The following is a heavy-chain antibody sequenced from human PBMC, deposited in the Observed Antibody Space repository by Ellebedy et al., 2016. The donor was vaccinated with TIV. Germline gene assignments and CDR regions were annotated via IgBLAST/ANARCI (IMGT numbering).Heavy chain of an antibody. CDR1: GFTFSNYA. CDR3: AGFRGEAVAGNWFDP. V-gene: IGHV3-23*01. CDR2: ISDTGITT. D-gene: IGHD6-19*01. J-gene: IGHJ5*02. Sequence: GESLKISCAASGFTFSNYAMTWVRQVTGQGLGWVSGISDTGITTYYADSAKGRFTISRDNSRSTLYLQMNSLRADDTAVYYCAGFRGEAVAGNWFDPWGQGTLVTVSS.